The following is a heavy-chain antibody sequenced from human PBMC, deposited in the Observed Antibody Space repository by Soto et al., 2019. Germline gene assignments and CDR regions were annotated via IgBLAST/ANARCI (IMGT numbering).Heavy chain of an antibody. CDR1: GYTFTSDA. J-gene: IGHJ5*02. CDR2: INAGNGNT. CDR3: ARGRFRAGWFDP. D-gene: IGHD3-10*01. Sequence: ASANVSGKASGYTFTSDAMHWVRQAPGQRLEWIVWINAGNGNTKYSQKFQGRVTITRDTSASTAYMELSSLRSEDTAVYYCARGRFRAGWFDPWGQGTLVNVSS. V-gene: IGHV1-3*01.